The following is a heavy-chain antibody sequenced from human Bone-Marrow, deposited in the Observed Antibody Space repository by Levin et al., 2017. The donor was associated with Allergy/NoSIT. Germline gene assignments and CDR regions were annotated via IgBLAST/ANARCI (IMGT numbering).Heavy chain of an antibody. CDR3: ARDPGLLWFGETNYYYGLDV. V-gene: IGHV4-30-4*01. CDR2: IHNSGTT. CDR1: GVSVNSGDYY. J-gene: IGHJ6*02. D-gene: IGHD3-10*01. Sequence: SETLSLTCAVSGVSVNSGDYYWIWIRQTPGKGLEWLGYIHNSGTTSFNPSLKSRLSISLDTSNNHFSLQVTSLTSADTAVYYCARDPGLLWFGETNYYYGLDVWGQGTTVTVSS.